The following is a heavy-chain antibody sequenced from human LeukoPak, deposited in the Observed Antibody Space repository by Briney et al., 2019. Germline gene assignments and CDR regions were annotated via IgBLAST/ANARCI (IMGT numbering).Heavy chain of an antibody. CDR3: ARDYYGSGSYHWFDP. CDR1: GGSFSGYY. D-gene: IGHD3-10*01. V-gene: IGHV4-59*01. CDR2: IYYSGST. Sequence: SETLSLTCAVYGGSFSGYYWSWIRQPPGKGLEWIGYIYYSGSTNYNPSLKSRVTISVDTSKNQFSLKLSSVTAEDTAVYYCARDYYGSGSYHWFDPWGQGTLVTVSS. J-gene: IGHJ5*02.